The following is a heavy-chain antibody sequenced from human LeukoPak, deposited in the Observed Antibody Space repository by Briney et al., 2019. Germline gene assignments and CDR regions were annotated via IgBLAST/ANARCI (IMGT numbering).Heavy chain of an antibody. CDR2: IYYSGST. Sequence: PSETLSLTCTVSGGSISSYYWSWIRQPPGKGLEWIGYIYYSGSTNYNPSLKSRVTISVDTSKNQFSLKLSSVTAADTAVYYCARCGSTSYYYYYGMDVWGQGTTDTVSS. D-gene: IGHD2-2*01. V-gene: IGHV4-59*01. J-gene: IGHJ6*02. CDR1: GGSISSYY. CDR3: ARCGSTSYYYYYGMDV.